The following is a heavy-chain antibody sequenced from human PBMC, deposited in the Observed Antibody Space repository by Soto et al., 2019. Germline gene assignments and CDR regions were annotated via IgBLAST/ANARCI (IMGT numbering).Heavy chain of an antibody. Sequence: GGSLRLSCAASGFTFSSYGMHWVRQAPGKGLEWVAVIWYDGSNKYYADSVKGRFTISRDNSKNTLYLQMNSLRAEDTAVYYCARETRIAVAGIDYWGQGTLVTVSS. CDR3: ARETRIAVAGIDY. CDR2: IWYDGSNK. D-gene: IGHD6-19*01. V-gene: IGHV3-33*01. J-gene: IGHJ4*02. CDR1: GFTFSSYG.